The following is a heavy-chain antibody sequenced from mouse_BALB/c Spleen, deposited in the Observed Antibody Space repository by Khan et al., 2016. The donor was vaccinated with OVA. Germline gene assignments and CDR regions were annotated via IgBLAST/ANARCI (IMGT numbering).Heavy chain of an antibody. CDR3: ARHNYGPFAY. Sequence: EVELVESGGGLVKPGGSLKVSCIASGFTFSTFAMSWVRQTPEKRLEWVATINSDGDYTYYPDSVKVRFTISRDSAKNTLSLQMSSLRSEDTAMYYCARHNYGPFAYWGQGTLVTVSA. D-gene: IGHD1-1*01. CDR2: INSDGDYT. CDR1: GFTFSTFA. J-gene: IGHJ3*01. V-gene: IGHV5-9-3*01.